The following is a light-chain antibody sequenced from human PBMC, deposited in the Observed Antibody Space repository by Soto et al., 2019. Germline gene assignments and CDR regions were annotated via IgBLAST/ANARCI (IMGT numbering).Light chain of an antibody. J-gene: IGKJ4*01. CDR3: QQFNTYPLT. CDR2: PAS. CDR1: QGINDY. Sequence: DIQLTQSPSFLSASVGDRVTITCRASQGINDYLAWYQQKPGKAPKLLIYPASTLQIEVPSRFSGSASGTEFTLTISSLQPEDFATYYCQQFNTYPLTFGGGTKVEVK. V-gene: IGKV1-9*01.